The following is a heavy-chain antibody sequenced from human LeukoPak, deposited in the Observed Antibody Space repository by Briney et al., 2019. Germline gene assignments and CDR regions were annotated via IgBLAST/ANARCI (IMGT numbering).Heavy chain of an antibody. V-gene: IGHV3-30*02. Sequence: GGSLRLSCAASGFTFSSYGMHWVRQAPGKGLEWVAFIRYDGSNKYYADSVKGRFTISRDNSKNTLYLQMNSLRAEDTAVYYCARVDYDILTGYPVAFDIWGQGTMVTVSS. D-gene: IGHD3-9*01. CDR1: GFTFSSYG. CDR2: IRYDGSNK. CDR3: ARVDYDILTGYPVAFDI. J-gene: IGHJ3*02.